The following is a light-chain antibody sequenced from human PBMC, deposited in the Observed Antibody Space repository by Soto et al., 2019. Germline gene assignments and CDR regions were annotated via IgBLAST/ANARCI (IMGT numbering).Light chain of an antibody. CDR3: QVWERGFENYV. Sequence: SYDLAQPPSVSVAPGQTARITCGENNIGSKSVHWFQQKPGQAPVLVVYDDSDRPSGIPERFSGSNSGNTATLTISRVKAGDEADYYCQVWERGFENYVFGTGTKVTVL. CDR2: DDS. CDR1: NIGSKS. J-gene: IGLJ1*01. V-gene: IGLV3-21*02.